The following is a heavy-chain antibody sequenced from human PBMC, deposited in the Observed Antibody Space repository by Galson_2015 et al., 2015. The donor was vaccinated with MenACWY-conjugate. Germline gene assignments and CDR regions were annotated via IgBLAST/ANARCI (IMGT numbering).Heavy chain of an antibody. CDR1: EYTFTSFA. CDR3: ARSPRDYDPGRCSFHH. CDR2: INAGNGNT. J-gene: IGHJ1*01. D-gene: IGHD3-10*01. Sequence: SVKVSCKASEYTFTSFAMHWVRQAPGQRLEWMGWINAGNGNTKYSQTFQGRLTVTSDTSAKTAYMELSSLRSEDTAVYYCARSPRDYDPGRCSFHHWGQGPLVPVSS. V-gene: IGHV1-3*01.